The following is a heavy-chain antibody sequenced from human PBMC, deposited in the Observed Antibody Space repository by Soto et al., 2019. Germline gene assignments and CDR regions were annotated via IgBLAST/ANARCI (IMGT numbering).Heavy chain of an antibody. J-gene: IGHJ4*02. CDR3: ARFYASGSYPYDY. CDR2: VSAYNGNT. CDR1: GYTFTTYG. V-gene: IGHV1-18*01. Sequence: ASVKVSCKASGYTFTTYGISWVRQAPGQGLEWMGWVSAYNGNTNYAQNLQGRVTMTTDTSTSTAYMELRSLRSDDTAVYYCARFYASGSYPYDYWGQGTLVTVS. D-gene: IGHD3-10*01.